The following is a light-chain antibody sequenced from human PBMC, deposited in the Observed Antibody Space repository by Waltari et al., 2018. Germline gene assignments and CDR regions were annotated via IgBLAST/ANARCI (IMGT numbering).Light chain of an antibody. CDR3: ASWDGSLGGVI. V-gene: IGLV1-47*01. J-gene: IGLJ2*01. Sequence: QSVLSQPPSASGTPGQRVTISCSGTNYNIGNNYVYWYHQLPGTVPKLLIYRNNQRPSGVPDRFSGSKSGTSASLAISGLRSEDEAHYYCASWDGSLGGVIFGGGTKLTVL. CDR1: NYNIGNNY. CDR2: RNN.